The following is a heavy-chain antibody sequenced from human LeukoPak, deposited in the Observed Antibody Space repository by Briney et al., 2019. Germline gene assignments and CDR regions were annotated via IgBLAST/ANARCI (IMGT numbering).Heavy chain of an antibody. CDR2: IKQDGSEK. Sequence: GGSLRLSCAASGFTFSNYWMSWVRQAPGKGLEWVANIKQDGSEKYYVDSVKGRFTISRDNAKNSLYLQMNSLRAEDTAVYYCASGAAAGKGHWGQGTLVTVSS. CDR1: GFTFSNYW. J-gene: IGHJ1*01. V-gene: IGHV3-7*01. CDR3: ASGAAAGKGH. D-gene: IGHD6-13*01.